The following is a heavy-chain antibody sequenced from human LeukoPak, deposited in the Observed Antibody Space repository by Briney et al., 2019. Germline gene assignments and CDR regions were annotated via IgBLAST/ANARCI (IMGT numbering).Heavy chain of an antibody. CDR1: GFSLSDAW. CDR2: IKSTTDGGTI. D-gene: IGHD2-21*01. J-gene: IGHJ4*02. CDR3: SGSDWTRVFDY. Sequence: GGSLRLSCAASGFSLSDAWMSWVRQAPGKGLEWVGRIKSTTDGGTIDYGAHVKGRFTSPRDDSKNTLYLQMHSLKTEDTALYYCSGSDWTRVFDYWGQGILVTVSS. V-gene: IGHV3-15*01.